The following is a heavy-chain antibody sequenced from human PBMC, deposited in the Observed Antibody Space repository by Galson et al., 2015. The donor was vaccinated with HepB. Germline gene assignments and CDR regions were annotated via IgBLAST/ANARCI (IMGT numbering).Heavy chain of an antibody. D-gene: IGHD6-19*01. CDR2: IWYDGSNK. J-gene: IGHJ2*01. Sequence: SLRLSCAASGFTFSSYGMHWVRQAPGKGLEWVAVIWYDGSNKYYADSVKGRFTISRDNSKNTLYLQMNSLRAEDTAVYYCAREMAGPGYFDLWGRGTLVTVSS. CDR1: GFTFSSYG. CDR3: AREMAGPGYFDL. V-gene: IGHV3-33*08.